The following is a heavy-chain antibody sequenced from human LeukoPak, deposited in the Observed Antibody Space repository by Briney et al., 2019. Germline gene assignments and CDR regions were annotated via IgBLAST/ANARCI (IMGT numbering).Heavy chain of an antibody. CDR1: GFSHSDYW. Sequence: PGGSLRLSCAVSGFSHSDYWMSWVRQAPGKGLEWVAFINHDGSQKSYLDSVEGRFTVSRDNDKNSLSLQMKTLRPEDTAVYYCARVQNFGDYVFDYWGQGTLVTVSS. V-gene: IGHV3-7*01. CDR2: INHDGSQK. CDR3: ARVQNFGDYVFDY. D-gene: IGHD3-16*01. J-gene: IGHJ4*02.